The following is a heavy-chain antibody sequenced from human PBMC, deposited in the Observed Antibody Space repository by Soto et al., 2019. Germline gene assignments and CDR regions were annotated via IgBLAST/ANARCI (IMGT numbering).Heavy chain of an antibody. CDR2: ISYDGSNK. Sequence: QVQLVESGGGVVQPGRSLRLSCAASGFTFSSYAMHWVRQAPGKGLAWVAVISYDGSNKYYADSVKGRFTISRDNSKNTLYLQMNSLRAEDTAVYYCARDYYRFNSGYGFSMDFWGQGTTVTVSS. V-gene: IGHV3-30-3*01. D-gene: IGHD5-12*01. CDR3: ARDYYRFNSGYGFSMDF. J-gene: IGHJ6*02. CDR1: GFTFSSYA.